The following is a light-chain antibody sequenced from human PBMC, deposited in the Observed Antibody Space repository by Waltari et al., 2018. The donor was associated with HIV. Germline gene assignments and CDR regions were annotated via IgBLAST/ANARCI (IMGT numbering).Light chain of an antibody. CDR3: SSYTSSSTLV. Sequence: QSALTQPASVSGSPGQSITIPCTGTTSDVGGYNYVSWYQQHPGKAPKRMIYEVSNRASGVSNRFSGSKSGNTASLTISGLQSEDEADYYCSSYTSSSTLVFGGGTKLTVL. CDR1: TSDVGGYNY. J-gene: IGLJ2*01. V-gene: IGLV2-14*01. CDR2: EVS.